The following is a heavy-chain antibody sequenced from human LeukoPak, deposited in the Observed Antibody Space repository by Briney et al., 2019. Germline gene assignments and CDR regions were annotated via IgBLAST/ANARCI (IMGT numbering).Heavy chain of an antibody. CDR3: TRVEETATTAAIIRKYSYYYYYMDV. J-gene: IGHJ6*03. CDR2: INQDGSG. CDR1: GFTFSTYW. V-gene: IGHV3-7*01. Sequence: TGGSLRLSCAASGFTFSTYWMTWVRQDPGKGLEWVANINQDGSGEHVDSVKGRFTISRDNAKNSLYLQMNSLTAEDTAVYYCTRVEETATTAAIIRKYSYYYYYMDVWGKGNTVTVSS. D-gene: IGHD4-11*01.